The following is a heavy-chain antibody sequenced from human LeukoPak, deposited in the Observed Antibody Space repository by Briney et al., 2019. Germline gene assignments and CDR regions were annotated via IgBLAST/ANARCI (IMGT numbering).Heavy chain of an antibody. J-gene: IGHJ4*02. D-gene: IGHD1-26*01. CDR2: INPNGGGT. Sequence: GASVKVSCXASGYTFTGYYMHWVRQAPGQGLEWMGWINPNGGGTNYAQKFQGRVTMTRDTSISTAYMELSRLRSDDTAVYYCARARSLGIHYYFDYWGQGTLVTVSS. V-gene: IGHV1-2*02. CDR3: ARARSLGIHYYFDY. CDR1: GYTFTGYY.